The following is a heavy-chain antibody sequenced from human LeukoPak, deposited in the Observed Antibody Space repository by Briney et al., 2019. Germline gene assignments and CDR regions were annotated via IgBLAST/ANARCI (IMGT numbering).Heavy chain of an antibody. CDR2: INTNTGNP. CDR3: ARVDYYDSSGYYYSGAFDI. V-gene: IGHV7-4-1*02. D-gene: IGHD3-22*01. Sequence: ASVKVSCKASGYTFTSYAMNWVRQAPGQGLEWMGWINTNTGNPTYAQGFTGRFVFSLDTSVSTAYLQISSLKAEDTAVYYCARVDYYDSSGYYYSGAFDIWGQGTMVTVSS. CDR1: GYTFTSYA. J-gene: IGHJ3*02.